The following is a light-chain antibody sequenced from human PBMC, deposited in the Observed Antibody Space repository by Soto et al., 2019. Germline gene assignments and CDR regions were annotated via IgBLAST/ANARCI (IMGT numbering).Light chain of an antibody. CDR2: SAS. J-gene: IGKJ4*01. CDR3: QQSITAPLT. V-gene: IGKV1-39*01. CDR1: QSIDNY. Sequence: DIQMTQSPSSLSASVGDRVTITCQASQSIDNYLNWYQQKSGKAPQLLIYSASHLQSGVPSRFSGGGYGTEFILTISSLQPEDSAICFCQQSITAPLTFGGGTKVEIK.